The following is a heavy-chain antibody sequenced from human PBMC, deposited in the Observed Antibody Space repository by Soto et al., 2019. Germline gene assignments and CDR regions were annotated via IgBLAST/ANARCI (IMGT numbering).Heavy chain of an antibody. CDR1: SGSISSSNG. CDR2: IYHSGST. D-gene: IGHD6-19*01. CDR3: ASSSVAGPTYFDY. Sequence: PSETLSLTCAVSSGSISSSNGWSWVRQPPGKGLEWIGEIYHSGSTNYNPSLKSRVTISVDKSKNQFSLKLSSVTAADTAVYYCASSSVAGPTYFDYWGQGTLVTVSS. V-gene: IGHV4-4*02. J-gene: IGHJ4*02.